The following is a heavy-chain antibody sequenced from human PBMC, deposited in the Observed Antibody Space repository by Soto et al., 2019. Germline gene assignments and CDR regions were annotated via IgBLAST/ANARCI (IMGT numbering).Heavy chain of an antibody. CDR2: IYYSGST. J-gene: IGHJ4*02. CDR1: GGSISSGDYY. V-gene: IGHV4-30-4*01. Sequence: SETLSLTCTVSGGSISSGDYYWSWIRQPPGKGLEWIGYIYYSGSTYYNPSLKSRVTISVDTSKNQFSLKLSSVTAADTAVYYCARDIGSSARRYGSYWGQGTLVTVSS. CDR3: ARDIGSSARRYGSY. D-gene: IGHD2-2*01.